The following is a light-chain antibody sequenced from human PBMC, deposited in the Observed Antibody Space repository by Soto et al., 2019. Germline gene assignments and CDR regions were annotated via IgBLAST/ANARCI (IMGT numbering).Light chain of an antibody. V-gene: IGKV3-20*01. CDR2: AAS. CDR1: QSVTANY. CDR3: LQYGVPLWT. Sequence: EIALTQSPGILSLSPGERATLSCRASQSVTANYLAWYQQKPGQAPRLLIYAASIGATGIPDRFSGSGSGTDFTLTISRLEPEDSAVYYCLQYGVPLWTFGQGTKVELK. J-gene: IGKJ1*01.